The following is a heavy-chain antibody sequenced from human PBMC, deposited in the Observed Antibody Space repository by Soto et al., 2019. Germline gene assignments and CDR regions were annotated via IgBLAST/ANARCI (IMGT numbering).Heavy chain of an antibody. CDR2: ISYDGSDK. D-gene: IGHD3-3*01. V-gene: IGHV3-30*18. J-gene: IGHJ4*02. CDR1: GFTFSSYG. Sequence: QVQLVESGGGVVQPGRSLRLSCAASGFTFSSYGMHWVRQAPGKGLEWVAVISYDGSDKYYADSVKGRFTISRDNSKNTQYLQMNSLRPEDTAVYYCAKDLSGNSLTFGYWGQGTLVTVSS. CDR3: AKDLSGNSLTFGY.